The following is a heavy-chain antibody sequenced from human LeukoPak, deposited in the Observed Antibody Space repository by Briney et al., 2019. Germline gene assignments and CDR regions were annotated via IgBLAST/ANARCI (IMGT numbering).Heavy chain of an antibody. J-gene: IGHJ5*02. V-gene: IGHV1-18*01. CDR1: AYTFTSYA. D-gene: IGHD3-10*01. CDR3: ARDPTIYNYYGSGSSYWFDP. Sequence: ASVKVSCKASAYTFTSYAISWMRQAPGQGLEWMGWISVYNGNTNYAQKFQGRVTMTTDTSTNTVYMELRSLRFDDTAVYYCARDPTIYNYYGSGSSYWFDPWGQGTLVTVSS. CDR2: ISVYNGNT.